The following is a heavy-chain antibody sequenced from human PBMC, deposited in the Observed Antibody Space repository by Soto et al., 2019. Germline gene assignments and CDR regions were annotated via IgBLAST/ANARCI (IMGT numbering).Heavy chain of an antibody. V-gene: IGHV3-33*01. Sequence: QVPLVESGGGVVQPGRSLRLSCAASGFTFSNYGMHWVRQAPGKGLEGVAVILNDGSNRYHADAVKDPFTISRDNSKSILYLQMNSLRAEDTAVYYCARDDEYSGNGMDVWGQGTRVSVS. CDR3: ARDDEYSGNGMDV. J-gene: IGHJ6*02. CDR1: GFTFSNYG. D-gene: IGHD3-10*01. CDR2: ILNDGSNR.